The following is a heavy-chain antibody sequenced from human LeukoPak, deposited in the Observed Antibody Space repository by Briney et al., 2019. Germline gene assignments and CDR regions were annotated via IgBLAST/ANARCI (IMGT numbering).Heavy chain of an antibody. J-gene: IGHJ4*02. CDR2: INPNSGGT. CDR3: ARGTVAGTLSY. V-gene: IGHV1-2*02. CDR1: GGTFSSYA. D-gene: IGHD6-19*01. Sequence: ASVKVSCKASGGTFSSYAISWVRQAPGQGLEWMGWINPNSGGTNYAQKFQGRVTMTRDTSISTAYMELSRLRSDDTAVYYCARGTVAGTLSYWGQGTLVTVSS.